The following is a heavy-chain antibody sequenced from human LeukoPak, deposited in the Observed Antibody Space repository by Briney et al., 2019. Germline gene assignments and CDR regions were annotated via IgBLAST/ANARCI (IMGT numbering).Heavy chain of an antibody. Sequence: PGRSLRLSCAASGFTFRNYGMHWVRQAPGKGLEWVANIWYDGSKNYYLDSVKGRFTISRDNFNNTLYLQMNSLRAEDTALYYCARAPYTTGRSFYFDSWGQGTLVTVSS. CDR3: ARAPYTTGRSFYFDS. CDR1: GFTFRNYG. J-gene: IGHJ4*02. V-gene: IGHV3-33*01. D-gene: IGHD2-2*02. CDR2: IWYDGSKN.